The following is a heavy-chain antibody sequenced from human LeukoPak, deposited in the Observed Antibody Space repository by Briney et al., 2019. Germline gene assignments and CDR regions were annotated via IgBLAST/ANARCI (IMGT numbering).Heavy chain of an antibody. V-gene: IGHV1-2*02. CDR3: ARNDFWMDFDY. Sequence: ASVKVSCKASGYTFTGYYMHWVRQAPGQGLEWMGWINPNSGGTNYAQKFQGRATMTRDTSISTAYMELSKLRSDDTAVYYCARNDFWMDFDYWGQGTLVTVSS. J-gene: IGHJ4*02. D-gene: IGHD3-3*01. CDR1: GYTFTGYY. CDR2: INPNSGGT.